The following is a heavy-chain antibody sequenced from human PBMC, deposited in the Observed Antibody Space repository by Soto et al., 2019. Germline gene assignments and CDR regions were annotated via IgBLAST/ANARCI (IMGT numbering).Heavy chain of an antibody. J-gene: IGHJ5*01. Sequence: QVQLVQSGAEVKKPGASVKVSCKASGYTFTSYDINWVQQATGQGLECMGWMTPNNGNTAYAQKFQGRVTMTRNTSLTTSYMWLSSLRSQDTAVYYCARDRSGSYDSWGQGTLLTVSS. D-gene: IGHD1-26*01. CDR1: GYTFTSYD. CDR3: ARDRSGSYDS. CDR2: MTPNNGNT. V-gene: IGHV1-8*01.